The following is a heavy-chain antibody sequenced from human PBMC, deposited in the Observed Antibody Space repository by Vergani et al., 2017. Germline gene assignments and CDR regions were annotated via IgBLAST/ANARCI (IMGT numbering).Heavy chain of an antibody. CDR2: ISGSGGFT. D-gene: IGHD3-3*01. V-gene: IGHV3-23*01. J-gene: IGHJ4*02. Sequence: EVQLLESGGNLVQPGGSLRLSCAASGFTFTNFAMTWVRQAPGEGLEWVSGISGSGGFTYYSDSVKSRFTVSRDNSQNTLFLQMSSLRAEDTALYYCAKGGTITIFGSVDYYWGQGTLVTVSS. CDR3: AKGGTITIFGSVDYY. CDR1: GFTFTNFA.